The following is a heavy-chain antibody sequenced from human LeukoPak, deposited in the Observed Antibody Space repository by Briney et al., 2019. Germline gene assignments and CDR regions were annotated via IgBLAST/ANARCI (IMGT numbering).Heavy chain of an antibody. D-gene: IGHD3-9*01. V-gene: IGHV3-74*01. CDR2: INSDESST. J-gene: IGHJ4*02. CDR1: GFTFSSYW. Sequence: PGGSLRLSCAASGFTFSSYWMHWVRQAPGRGLVWVSRINSDESSTSYADSVKGRFTISRDNAKNTLYLQMSSLRAEDTAVYYCTRVDILTGYYRDYWGQGTLVTVSS. CDR3: TRVDILTGYYRDY.